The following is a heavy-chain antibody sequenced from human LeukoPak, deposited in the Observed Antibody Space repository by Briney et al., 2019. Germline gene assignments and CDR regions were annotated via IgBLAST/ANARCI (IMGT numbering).Heavy chain of an antibody. V-gene: IGHV4-34*01. D-gene: IGHD2-15*01. CDR1: GGSFSGYY. CDR2: INHSGST. Sequence: TSETLSLTCAVYGGSFSGYYWSWIRQPPGKGLEWIGEINHSGSTNYNPSLKSRVTISVDTSKNQFSLKLSSVTAADTAVYYCAREPRLGYCSGGSCYYYYYYMDVWGKGTTVTVSS. J-gene: IGHJ6*03. CDR3: AREPRLGYCSGGSCYYYYYYMDV.